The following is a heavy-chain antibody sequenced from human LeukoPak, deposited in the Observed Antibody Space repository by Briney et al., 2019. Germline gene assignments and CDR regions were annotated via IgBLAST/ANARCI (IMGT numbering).Heavy chain of an antibody. Sequence: GGSLRLSCAASGFTFSSYAMSWVRQAPGKGLEWVSAISGSGGSTYYADSVKGRFTISRDNAKNSLYLQMNSLRAEDTAVYYCARPISGNYYYYYGMDVWGQGTTVTVSS. CDR1: GFTFSSYA. J-gene: IGHJ6*02. V-gene: IGHV3-23*01. CDR3: ARPISGNYYYYYGMDV. D-gene: IGHD1-14*01. CDR2: ISGSGGST.